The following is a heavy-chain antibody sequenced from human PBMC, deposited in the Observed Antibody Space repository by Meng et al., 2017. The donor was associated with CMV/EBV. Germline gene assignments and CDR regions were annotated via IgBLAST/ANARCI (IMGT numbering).Heavy chain of an antibody. J-gene: IGHJ2*01. D-gene: IGHD2-2*01. Sequence: ASVKVSCKASGYTLSHYWMHWVRQAPGQGLEWVGIINPSGGSTTYAQKFQGRVVLTRETSTSTVYMDLSSLRSGDRAVYYCARSGSTTSQQPGYFDLWGRGTPVTVSS. CDR2: INPSGGST. CDR3: ARSGSTTSQQPGYFDL. CDR1: GYTLSHYW. V-gene: IGHV1-46*01.